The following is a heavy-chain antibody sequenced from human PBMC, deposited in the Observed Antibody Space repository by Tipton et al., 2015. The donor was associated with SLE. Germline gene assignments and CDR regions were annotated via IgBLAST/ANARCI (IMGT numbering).Heavy chain of an antibody. D-gene: IGHD6-13*01. CDR1: EFTFSNYA. Sequence: SLRLSCAASEFTFSNYAMTWVRQAPGKGLQWVSAISASGSDTYYANSVKGRFTISRDNSKNSLYLQMNSLRAEDTAVYYCARAEYSAAAALYYYYGMDVWGQGTTVTVSS. CDR3: ARAEYSAAAALYYYYGMDV. J-gene: IGHJ6*02. V-gene: IGHV3-23*01. CDR2: ISASGSDT.